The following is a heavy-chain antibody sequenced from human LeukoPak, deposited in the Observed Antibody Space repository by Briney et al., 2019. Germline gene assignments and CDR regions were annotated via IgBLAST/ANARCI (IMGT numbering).Heavy chain of an antibody. CDR2: ISSSSSYI. CDR1: GFTFSSYS. J-gene: IGHJ4*02. Sequence: GGALRLFCSASGFTFSSYSMNWVRQAPGKGLEWVSSISSSSSYIYYAGSVKGRFTISRDNAKNSLYLQMNSLRAEDTAVYYCARGGMTTVTELDYWGQGTLVTVSS. V-gene: IGHV3-21*01. D-gene: IGHD4-17*01. CDR3: ARGGMTTVTELDY.